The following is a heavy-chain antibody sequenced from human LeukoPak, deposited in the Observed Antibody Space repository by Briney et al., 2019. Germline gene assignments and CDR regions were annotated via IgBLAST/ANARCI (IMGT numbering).Heavy chain of an antibody. CDR2: ISGSGSDT. D-gene: IGHD6-13*01. CDR3: AKLSSWTDRNFDY. CDR1: GFTFSGYA. Sequence: GGSLRLSCAGSGFTFSGYAMSWVRQAPGKGVGWVSAISGSGSDTFYADSVKGRFTIFRDNSKNTLSVQMNSLRAEDTAVYYCAKLSSWTDRNFDYWGQGTLVTVSS. V-gene: IGHV3-23*01. J-gene: IGHJ4*02.